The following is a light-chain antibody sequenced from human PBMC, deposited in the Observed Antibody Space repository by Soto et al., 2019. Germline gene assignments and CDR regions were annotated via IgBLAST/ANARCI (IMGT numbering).Light chain of an antibody. CDR3: QHYNSYSEA. J-gene: IGKJ1*01. Sequence: DIQMTQSPSTLSLSLGDRGTITFLASQTISSWLAWYQQKPGKAPKLLIYKASTLKSGVPSRFSGSGSGTEFTLTISSLQPDDFATYYCQHYNSYSEAFGQGTKVDIK. CDR2: KAS. CDR1: QTISSW. V-gene: IGKV1-5*03.